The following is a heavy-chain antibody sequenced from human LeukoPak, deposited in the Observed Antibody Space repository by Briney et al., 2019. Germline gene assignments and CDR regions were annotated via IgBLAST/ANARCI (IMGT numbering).Heavy chain of an antibody. J-gene: IGHJ6*04. D-gene: IGHD3-10*02. Sequence: GGSLRLSCAASGFTFSSYSMNWVRQAPGKGLEWVSSISGSSSYIYYADSVKGRFTISRHNAKNPLYLQMNSLRAEDTAVYYCAELGITMIGGVWGKGTTVTISS. CDR1: GFTFSSYS. CDR2: ISGSSSYI. V-gene: IGHV3-21*01. CDR3: AELGITMIGGV.